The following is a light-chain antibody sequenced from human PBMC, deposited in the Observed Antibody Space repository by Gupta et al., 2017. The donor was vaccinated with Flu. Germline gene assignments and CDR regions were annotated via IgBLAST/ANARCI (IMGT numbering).Light chain of an antibody. CDR3: QAWDSLSV. J-gene: IGLJ2*01. V-gene: IGLV3-1*01. Sequence: SYELTQPPSVSVSPGQTASITCSGDKSGDKYACWYQQKPGQSPVLVIYQDSKRPSGIPERFSGSNSGNTATLTISGTQAMDEADYYCQAWDSLSVFGGGTKLTVL. CDR2: QDS. CDR1: KSGDKY.